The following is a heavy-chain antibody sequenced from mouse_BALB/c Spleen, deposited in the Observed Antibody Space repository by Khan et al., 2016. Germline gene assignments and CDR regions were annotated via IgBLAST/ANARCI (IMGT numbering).Heavy chain of an antibody. CDR3: ARGNSYYDYDY. V-gene: IGHV1-87*01. J-gene: IGHJ2*01. CDR1: GYTFTSYW. CDR2: IYPGDGDT. D-gene: IGHD2-4*01. Sequence: VQLQESGAELARPGASVKLSCKASGYTFTSYWMQWVKQRPGQGLEWIGAIYPGDGDTRYTQKFKGKAILTADKSSSTAYMQLSSLASEDYAVYYCARGNSYYDYDYWGQGTTLTVSS.